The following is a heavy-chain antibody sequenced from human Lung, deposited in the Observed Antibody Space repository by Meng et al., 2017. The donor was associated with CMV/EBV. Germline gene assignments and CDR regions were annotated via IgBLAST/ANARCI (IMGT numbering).Heavy chain of an antibody. J-gene: IGHJ4*02. CDR2: INHSGST. Sequence: SETXSLTCAVYGGSFSGYYWSWIRQPPGKGLEWIGEINHSGSTNYNPSLKSRVTISVDTSKNQFSLKLSSVTAADTAVYYCARGAWNYVGVFDYWGQGTXVTVSS. V-gene: IGHV4-34*01. CDR3: ARGAWNYVGVFDY. CDR1: GGSFSGYY. D-gene: IGHD1-7*01.